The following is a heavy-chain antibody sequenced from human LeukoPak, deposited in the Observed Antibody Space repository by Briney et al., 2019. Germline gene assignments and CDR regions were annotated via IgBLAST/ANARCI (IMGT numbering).Heavy chain of an antibody. J-gene: IGHJ1*01. Sequence: GGSLRLSCVASGFTFSGFAMHWVRQAPGKGLEWVGRIQSKTDGGTADYAAPVKGRFTISRGDSKNTLYMQMNILKTEDTAVYYCYLVIPTSGFQYWGQGTLVTVSS. CDR2: IQSKTDGGTA. CDR3: YLVIPTSGFQY. D-gene: IGHD3-16*02. CDR1: GFTFSGFA. V-gene: IGHV3-15*01.